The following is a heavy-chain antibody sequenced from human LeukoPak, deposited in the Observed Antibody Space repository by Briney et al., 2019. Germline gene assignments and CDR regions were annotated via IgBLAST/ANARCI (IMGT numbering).Heavy chain of an antibody. D-gene: IGHD2-2*02. V-gene: IGHV3-11*01. CDR3: ARSYCSSTSCYKLFDY. Sequence: PGGSLRLSCAASGFTFSDYYMSWIRQAPGKGLEWVSYISSSGSTIYYADSVKGRFTISRDNAKISLYLQMNSLRAEDTAVYYCARSYCSSTSCYKLFDYWGQGTLVTVSS. CDR2: ISSSGSTI. CDR1: GFTFSDYY. J-gene: IGHJ4*02.